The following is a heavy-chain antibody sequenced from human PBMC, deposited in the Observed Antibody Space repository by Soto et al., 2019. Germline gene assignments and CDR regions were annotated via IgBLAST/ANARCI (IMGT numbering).Heavy chain of an antibody. Sequence: SETLSLTCTVSGGSVSSGSYYWSWIRQPPGKGLEWIGYIYYSGSTNYNPSLKSRVTISVDTSKNQFSLKLSSVTAADTAVYYCARGRVIAADYYGMDVWGQGTTVTSP. CDR2: IYYSGST. D-gene: IGHD6-13*01. J-gene: IGHJ6*02. CDR3: ARGRVIAADYYGMDV. CDR1: GGSVSSGSYY. V-gene: IGHV4-61*01.